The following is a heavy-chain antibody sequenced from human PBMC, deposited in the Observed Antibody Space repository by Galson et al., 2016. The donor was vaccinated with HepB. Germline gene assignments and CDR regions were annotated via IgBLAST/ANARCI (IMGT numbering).Heavy chain of an antibody. Sequence: SVKVSCKASGGTFTTYAISWVRQAPGQGLEWMGGIIPVFGTPNYSQKFQGRVTITADESTITSHIELSNLRSDDTAVYYCARPRHGAVAGKDPQFDYWGQGALVTVSS. J-gene: IGHJ4*02. CDR1: GGTFTTYA. D-gene: IGHD6-19*01. V-gene: IGHV1-69*13. CDR2: IIPVFGTP. CDR3: ARPRHGAVAGKDPQFDY.